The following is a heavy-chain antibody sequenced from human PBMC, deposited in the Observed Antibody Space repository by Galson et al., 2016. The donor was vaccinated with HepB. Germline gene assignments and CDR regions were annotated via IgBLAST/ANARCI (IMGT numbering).Heavy chain of an antibody. CDR1: GFRFRDYA. Sequence: SLRLSCAASGFRFRDYALHWVRQAPGKGLEWVARISYDGGNKFYADSVKGRLTIPRDNSKGTLYLQMNSLTTDDTALYYCARDKSLGDLSAFDLWGQGTMVAVSS. V-gene: IGHV3-30-3*01. CDR2: ISYDGGNK. CDR3: ARDKSLGDLSAFDL. J-gene: IGHJ3*01. D-gene: IGHD3-16*01.